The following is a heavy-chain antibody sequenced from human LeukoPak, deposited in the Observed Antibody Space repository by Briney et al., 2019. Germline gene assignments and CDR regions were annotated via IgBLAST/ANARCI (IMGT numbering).Heavy chain of an antibody. J-gene: IGHJ4*02. D-gene: IGHD3-22*01. CDR2: ISGSGGST. V-gene: IGHV3-23*01. CDR3: VKEHYYDSSGHSDY. Sequence: GGSLRLSCAASGFTFNNYAMSWVRQAPGKGLEWVSAISGSGGSTYYADSVEGRFTISRDNSKNTLYLQMNSLRAEDTAVYYCVKEHYYDSSGHSDYWGQGTLVTVSS. CDR1: GFTFNNYA.